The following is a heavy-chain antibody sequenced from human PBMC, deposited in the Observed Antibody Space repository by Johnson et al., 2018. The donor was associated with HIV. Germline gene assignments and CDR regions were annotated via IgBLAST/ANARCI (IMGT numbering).Heavy chain of an antibody. D-gene: IGHD1-26*01. V-gene: IGHV3-20*04. CDR1: GFTFDDYG. CDR2: INWNGGST. J-gene: IGHJ3*02. Sequence: VQLVESGGGLVQPGGSLRLSCVASGFTFDDYGMSWVRQGPGKGLEWVTGINWNGGSTGYADSVKGRFTISRDNAKNSLYLQMNSLRAEDTALYYCASGSGSYLSAFDIWGQGTVVIVSS. CDR3: ASGSGSYLSAFDI.